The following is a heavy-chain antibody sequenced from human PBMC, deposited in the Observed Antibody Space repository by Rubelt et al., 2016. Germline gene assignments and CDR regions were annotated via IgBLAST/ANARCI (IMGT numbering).Heavy chain of an antibody. Sequence: QVLLQESGPGLVKPSETLSLTCTVSCEFFSSYSCTWIRRPPQKGLEWIGYISYTWSTEYNPPLKSRAPLSLNTSSHQFSRTVRSVTTADTAGYYCATVGSSPGSGTYYPNWFDPWGQGTLVTVSS. J-gene: IGHJ5*02. CDR3: ATVGSSPGSGTYYPNWFDP. CDR2: ISYTWST. D-gene: IGHD3-10*01. V-gene: IGHV4-59*13. CDR1: CEFFSSYS.